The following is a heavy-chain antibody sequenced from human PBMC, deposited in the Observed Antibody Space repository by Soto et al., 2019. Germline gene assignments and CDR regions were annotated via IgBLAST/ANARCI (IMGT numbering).Heavy chain of an antibody. Sequence: EVQLVESGGGLVQPDRSLRLSCVASGFTFDDYAMHWVQQAPGKGLEWVSAISWNSGQLDYADSVRGRFTISRDNAKNSLYLQMNSLRPEDTALYYCAKDKSTGEYSYYRYMDVWGKGTTVTVSS. CDR1: GFTFDDYA. D-gene: IGHD4-17*01. V-gene: IGHV3-9*01. CDR2: ISWNSGQL. CDR3: AKDKSTGEYSYYRYMDV. J-gene: IGHJ6*03.